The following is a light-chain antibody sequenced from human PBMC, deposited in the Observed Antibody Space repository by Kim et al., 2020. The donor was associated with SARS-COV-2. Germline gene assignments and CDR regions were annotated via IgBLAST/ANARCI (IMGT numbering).Light chain of an antibody. J-gene: IGKJ2*01. CDR2: GAS. CDR1: QNIGNA. V-gene: IGKV3-15*01. CDR3: QQYKDRPYT. Sequence: SVSPGERVPLSCRASQNIGNALAWSQQKPGQPPRNLIYGASTRASGVPARFSGSGTGTEFTLTISSLQSEDVAVYFCQQYKDRPYTFGQGTKLETK.